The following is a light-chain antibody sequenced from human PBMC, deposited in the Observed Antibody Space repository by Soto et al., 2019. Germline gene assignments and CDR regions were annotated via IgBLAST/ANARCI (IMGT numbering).Light chain of an antibody. CDR2: GAS. V-gene: IGKV3-11*01. Sequence: EIVLTQSPATLSLSPGERATISCRASQSLSGTLAWFQQKPGQPPRLLIYGASNRATGIPARFTASGSGTDFTLTISSLEPEDFAVYYCQQRTLWPRTFGQGTKVEIK. CDR1: QSLSGT. J-gene: IGKJ1*01. CDR3: QQRTLWPRT.